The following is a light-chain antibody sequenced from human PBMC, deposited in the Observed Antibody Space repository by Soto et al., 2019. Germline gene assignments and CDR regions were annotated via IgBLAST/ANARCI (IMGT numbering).Light chain of an antibody. CDR2: DAS. CDR3: QQFNNWPLT. J-gene: IGKJ4*01. V-gene: IGKV3-15*01. CDR1: QSVSSN. Sequence: EIVMTQSPDTLSVSPGERATLSCRASQSVSSNLAWYQLKPGQAPRLLIYDASTRATGIPARFSGSGSGTEFTLTISGLQSEDFAVYCCQQFNNWPLTFGGGTKVEIK.